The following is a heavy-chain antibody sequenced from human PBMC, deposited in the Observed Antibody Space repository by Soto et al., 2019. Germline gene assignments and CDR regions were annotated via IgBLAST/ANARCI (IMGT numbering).Heavy chain of an antibody. V-gene: IGHV4-34*09. CDR1: GGSFNDYY. Sequence: SETLSLTCAAYGGSFNDYYWTWIRQPPGKGLEWIGEINYKTNTHYNPSLEGRVTISVDTSKNQFSLKLSSVTAADTAVYYCARQIYGSGSYPNWFDPWGQGTLVTVSS. CDR3: ARQIYGSGSYPNWFDP. J-gene: IGHJ5*02. D-gene: IGHD3-10*01. CDR2: INYKTNT.